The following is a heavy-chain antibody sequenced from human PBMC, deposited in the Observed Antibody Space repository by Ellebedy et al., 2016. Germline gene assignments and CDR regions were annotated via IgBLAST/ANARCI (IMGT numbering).Heavy chain of an antibody. CDR2: IKEDGSRE. J-gene: IGHJ4*02. D-gene: IGHD5-24*01. CDR3: AGGVATILGY. V-gene: IGHV3-7*04. Sequence: GESLKISXAASGFTFSSYWMTWVRPPPGKGLEWLANIKEDGSREYYVDSVKGRFTISRDNAKNSLYLQMNDLSAEDTAVYYCAGGVATILGYWGQGTLVTVSS. CDR1: GFTFSSYW.